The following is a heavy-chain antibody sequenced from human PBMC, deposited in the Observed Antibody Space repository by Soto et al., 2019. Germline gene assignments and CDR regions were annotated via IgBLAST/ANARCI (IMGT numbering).Heavy chain of an antibody. D-gene: IGHD5-12*01. CDR1: GFTVSSNY. Sequence: LRLSCAASGFTVSSNYMSWVRQAPGEGLEWVSVIYSGGSTYYADSVKGRFTISRDNSKNTLYLQMNSLRAEDTAVYYCATGGWLQSLGDIDYWGQGTPVTVSS. V-gene: IGHV3-66*01. CDR3: ATGGWLQSLGDIDY. J-gene: IGHJ4*02. CDR2: IYSGGST.